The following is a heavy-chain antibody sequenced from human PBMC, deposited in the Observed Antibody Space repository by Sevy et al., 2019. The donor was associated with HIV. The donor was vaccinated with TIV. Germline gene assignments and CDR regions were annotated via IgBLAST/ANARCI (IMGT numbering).Heavy chain of an antibody. V-gene: IGHV1-2*02. J-gene: IGHJ4*02. CDR1: GYTFTDYY. CDR2: INPNSGAT. CDR3: ARGLSKFLDRFLGDS. D-gene: IGHD3-3*01. Sequence: ASVKVSFKASGYTFTDYYMHWVRQAPGQGLEWMGWINPNSGATNYAQKFQGRVTMTRDTSISTAYMELSRLRSDDTAVYYCARGLSKFLDRFLGDSWGQGTLVTVSS.